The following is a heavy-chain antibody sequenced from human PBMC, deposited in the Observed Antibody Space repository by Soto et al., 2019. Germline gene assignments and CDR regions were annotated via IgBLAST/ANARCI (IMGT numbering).Heavy chain of an antibody. V-gene: IGHV1-69*13. CDR1: GGTFSSYA. CDR2: IIPIFGTA. CDR3: ASSLIVVATAITPFVY. D-gene: IGHD2-21*02. Sequence: SVKFYCKASGGTFSSYAISWVRQAPGQGLEWMGGIIPIFGTANYAQKFQGRVTITADESTSTAYMELSSLRSEDTAVYYCASSLIVVATAITPFVYWGQGTLVTVSS. J-gene: IGHJ4*02.